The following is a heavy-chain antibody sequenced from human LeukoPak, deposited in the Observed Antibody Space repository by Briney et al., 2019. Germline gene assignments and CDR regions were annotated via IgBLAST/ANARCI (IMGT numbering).Heavy chain of an antibody. D-gene: IGHD2-2*01. CDR1: GFTFSSYG. V-gene: IGHV3-30*18. J-gene: IGHJ6*03. Sequence: GGSLRLSCVASGFTFSSYGMHWVRQAPGKGLEWVAVISYDGSNKYYADSVKGRFTISRDNSKNTLYLQMNSLRAEDTAVYYCAKANYYQLPDYYYYYMDAWGKGTTVTVSS. CDR2: ISYDGSNK. CDR3: AKANYYQLPDYYYYYMDA.